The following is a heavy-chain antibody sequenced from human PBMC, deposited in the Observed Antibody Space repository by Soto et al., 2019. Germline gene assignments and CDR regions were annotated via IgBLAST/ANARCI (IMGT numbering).Heavy chain of an antibody. J-gene: IGHJ6*02. CDR1: GYTFTIYG. D-gene: IGHD5-12*01. CDR3: ARALGYSGYAGMDV. CDR2: ISPDNGNT. Sequence: QGQLVQSGGEVKKPGASVKVSCKASGYTFTIYGINWVRQAPGQGLEWMGWISPDNGNTNYAQKLQGRVTMTTDTSTSTAYMGLRSLRSDDTAVYYCARALGYSGYAGMDVWGQGTTVTVSS. V-gene: IGHV1-18*01.